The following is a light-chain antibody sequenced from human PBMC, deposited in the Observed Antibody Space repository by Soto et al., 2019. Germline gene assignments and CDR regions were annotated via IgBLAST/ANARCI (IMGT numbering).Light chain of an antibody. J-gene: IGLJ1*01. Sequence: VLTQPASVSGSPGQSITISCTGTSSDVGGFNYVSWYQHHPGKAPKLMIYEVSNRPSGVSNRFSGSKSGNTASLTISGLQAEDEADYYCSSYTSSSTYVFGTGTKVTVL. V-gene: IGLV2-14*01. CDR1: SSDVGGFNY. CDR2: EVS. CDR3: SSYTSSSTYV.